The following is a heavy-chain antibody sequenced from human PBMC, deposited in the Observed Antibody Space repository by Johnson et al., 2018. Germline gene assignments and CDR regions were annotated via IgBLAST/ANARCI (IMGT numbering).Heavy chain of an antibody. J-gene: IGHJ4*02. CDR3: ARVRGNCIGGSCQFDY. CDR2: IFYTGST. D-gene: IGHD2-15*01. V-gene: IGHV4-59*01. Sequence: QVQLQESGPGLVKPSETLSLTCTVSRGSFRTFYWSWIRQAPGQGLDWSGYIFYTGSTKYNPTLKRRVTISLDTSNSQFSLALTSLTAAASAVYYCARVRGNCIGGSCQFDYWGQGTLVTVPS. CDR1: RGSFRTFY.